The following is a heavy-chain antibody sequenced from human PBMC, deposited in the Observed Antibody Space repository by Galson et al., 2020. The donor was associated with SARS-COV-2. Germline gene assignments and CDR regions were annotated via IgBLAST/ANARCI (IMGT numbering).Heavy chain of an antibody. CDR1: GTSISSGSYS. J-gene: IGHJ3*02. CDR2: ISHSGGT. CDR3: ARLHYGEYAPGAFDI. D-gene: IGHD4-17*01. Sequence: SETLSLTCPVSGTSISSGSYSCNWIRQPPGKGLEWTGYISHSGGTYYNPSLKSRVTISGDRSKNQFSLRLSSVTAADTAVYYCARLHYGEYAPGAFDIWGPGTRVTVAS. V-gene: IGHV4-30-2*01.